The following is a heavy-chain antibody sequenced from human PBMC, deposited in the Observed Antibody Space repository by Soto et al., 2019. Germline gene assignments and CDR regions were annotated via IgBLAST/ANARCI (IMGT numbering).Heavy chain of an antibody. V-gene: IGHV4-59*01. D-gene: IGHD2-2*01. CDR1: GGSISSYY. CDR3: ARLVVVPAAIRDYYYYYGMDV. J-gene: IGHJ6*02. CDR2: IYYSGST. Sequence: QVQLQESGPGLVKPSETLSLTYTVSGGSISSYYWSWIRQPPGKGLEWIGYIYYSGSTNYNPSLKSRVTISVDTSKNQFSLKLSSVTAADTAVYYCARLVVVPAAIRDYYYYYGMDVWGQGTTVTVSS.